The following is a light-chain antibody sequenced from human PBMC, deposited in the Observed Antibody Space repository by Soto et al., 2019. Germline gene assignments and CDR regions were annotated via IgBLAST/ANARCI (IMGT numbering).Light chain of an antibody. V-gene: IGKV3-15*01. J-gene: IGKJ1*01. CDR1: QSVSSN. Sequence: EIVMTQSPATLSVSPGERATLSCRASQSVSSNLAWYQQKPGQAPRLLIYGASTRATGIPARFSGSGSGTEFTLTISSLRSEDFAVYYCQQYNNWVPSFGQGTKVDIK. CDR3: QQYNNWVPS. CDR2: GAS.